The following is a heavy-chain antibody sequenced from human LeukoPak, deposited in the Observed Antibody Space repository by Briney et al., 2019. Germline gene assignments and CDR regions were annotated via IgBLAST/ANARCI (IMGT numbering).Heavy chain of an antibody. J-gene: IGHJ4*02. CDR2: INPNSGGT. D-gene: IGHD6-6*01. CDR3: ASEVEYSSSSFDY. Sequence: ASVKVSCKASGGTFSSYAISWVRQAPGQGLEWMGWINPNSGGTNYAQKFQGRVTMTRDTSISTAYMELSRLRSDDTAVYYCASEVEYSSSSFDYWGQGTLVTVSS. V-gene: IGHV1-2*02. CDR1: GGTFSSYA.